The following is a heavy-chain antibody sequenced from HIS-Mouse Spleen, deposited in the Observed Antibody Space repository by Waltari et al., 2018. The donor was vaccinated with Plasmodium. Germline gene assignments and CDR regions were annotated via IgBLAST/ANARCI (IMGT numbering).Heavy chain of an antibody. CDR2: IYYSGGT. V-gene: IGHV4-39*01. D-gene: IGHD3-3*01. J-gene: IGHJ4*02. CDR1: GGSISSSSYY. Sequence: QLQLQESGPGLVKPSETLSLTCTVSGGSISSSSYYWGWIRQPPGKGLEWIGSIYYSGGTYYNPSLKRRVTISVDTSKNQFSLKLSSVTAADTAVYYCARQLAYYDFWSGYSRGYYFDYWGQGTLVTVSS. CDR3: ARQLAYYDFWSGYSRGYYFDY.